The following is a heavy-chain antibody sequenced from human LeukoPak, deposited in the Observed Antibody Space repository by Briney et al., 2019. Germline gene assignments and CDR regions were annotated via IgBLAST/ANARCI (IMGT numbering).Heavy chain of an antibody. CDR2: ISSSSTII. J-gene: IGHJ4*02. Sequence: PGGSLRLSCVASGFTFSSHSMNWVRQAPGKGLEWISYISSSSTIIHYVDSVRGRFTISRDDAKNSLYLQMNSLRAEDTAVYYCTTGNWGPYWDQGTLVTVSS. CDR3: TTGNWGPY. D-gene: IGHD7-27*01. V-gene: IGHV3-48*01. CDR1: GFTFSSHS.